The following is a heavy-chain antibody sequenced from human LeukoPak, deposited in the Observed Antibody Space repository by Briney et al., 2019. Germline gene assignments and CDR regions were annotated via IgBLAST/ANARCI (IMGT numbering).Heavy chain of an antibody. CDR2: INPNSGGT. D-gene: IGHD2-15*01. CDR1: GYTFTGYY. J-gene: IGHJ1*01. V-gene: IGHV1-2*02. Sequence: GASVKVSCKASGYTFTGYYMHWVRQAPGQGLEWMGWINPNSGGTNYAQKFQGRVTMTRDTSISTAYMELSRLRSDDTAVYYCARGYKDVVVVAADEYFQHWGQGTLVTVSS. CDR3: ARGYKDVVVVAADEYFQH.